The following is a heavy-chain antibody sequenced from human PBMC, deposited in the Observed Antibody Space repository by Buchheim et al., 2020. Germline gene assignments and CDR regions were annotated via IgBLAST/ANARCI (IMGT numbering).Heavy chain of an antibody. Sequence: EVQLLESGGGLVQPGGSLRLSCAASGLTFSSSAMNWVRQAPGKGLEWVSSISGGGDYTYYADSVMGRFTLSRDNSETTLFLQMNSLRAEDTAVYYCTKKLLSGSYPFGNWGQGT. V-gene: IGHV3-23*01. CDR3: TKKLLSGSYPFGN. CDR1: GLTFSSSA. CDR2: ISGGGDYT. D-gene: IGHD3-22*01. J-gene: IGHJ3*01.